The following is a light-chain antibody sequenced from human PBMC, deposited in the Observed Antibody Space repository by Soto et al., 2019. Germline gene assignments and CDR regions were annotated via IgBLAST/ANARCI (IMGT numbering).Light chain of an antibody. CDR1: QSVSSY. J-gene: IGKJ3*01. Sequence: EILLTQSPATLSFSPGERATLSFRASQSVSSYLAWFHQKPGQAPRLLIYGASSRATGVPDRFSASGSGTDFTLTISRLEPEDFAVYYCQQYGRSPFTFGPGTKVDI. CDR2: GAS. CDR3: QQYGRSPFT. V-gene: IGKV3-20*01.